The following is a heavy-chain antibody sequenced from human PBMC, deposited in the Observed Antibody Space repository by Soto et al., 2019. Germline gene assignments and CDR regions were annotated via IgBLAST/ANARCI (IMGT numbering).Heavy chain of an antibody. CDR1: GFTFSSYW. D-gene: IGHD6-19*01. J-gene: IGHJ4*02. Sequence: GGSLRLSCAASGFTFSSYWMSWVRQAPGKGLEWVANIKQDGSEKYYVDSVKGRFTISRDNAKNSLYLQMNILRAEDTAEYYCARWGSGWYYFDYWGQGTLVTVSS. V-gene: IGHV3-7*01. CDR2: IKQDGSEK. CDR3: ARWGSGWYYFDY.